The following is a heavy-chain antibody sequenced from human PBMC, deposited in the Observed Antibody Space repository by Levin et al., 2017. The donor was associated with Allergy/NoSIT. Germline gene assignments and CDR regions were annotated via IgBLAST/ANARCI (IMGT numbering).Heavy chain of an antibody. CDR1: GFTFSSYG. CDR3: AKQGGGGSGSWNFDY. J-gene: IGHJ4*02. V-gene: IGHV3-30*18. Sequence: GGSLRLSCAASGFTFSSYGMHWVRQAPGKGLEWVAVISYDGSNKYYADSVKGRFTISRDNSKNTLYLQMNSLRAEDTAVYYCAKQGGGGSGSWNFDYWGQGTLVTVSS. CDR2: ISYDGSNK. D-gene: IGHD3-10*01.